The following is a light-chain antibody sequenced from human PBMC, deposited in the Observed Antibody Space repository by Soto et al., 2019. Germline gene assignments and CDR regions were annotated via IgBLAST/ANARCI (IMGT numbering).Light chain of an antibody. J-gene: IGKJ1*01. CDR2: AES. CDR3: QQRYRT. Sequence: DIQMTQSPSSLSASVGDRVTITCRASQNIASYLNWYQQKPGKAPKLLIYAESSLQSGVPSRFSGSGSRTDFSLTISSLQSEDLATYYCQQRYRTFGQGTKVDIK. V-gene: IGKV1-39*01. CDR1: QNIASY.